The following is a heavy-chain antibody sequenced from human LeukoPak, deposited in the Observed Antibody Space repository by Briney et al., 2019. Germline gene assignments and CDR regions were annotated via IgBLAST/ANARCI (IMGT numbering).Heavy chain of an antibody. Sequence: SETLSLTCTVSGGSISSYYWSWIRQPPGKGLEWIGYIYTSGSTNYNPSLKSRVTISVDTSKNQFSLKLSSVTAADTAVYYYARPGSGWHYFDYWGQGTLVTVSS. V-gene: IGHV4-4*09. CDR3: ARPGSGWHYFDY. CDR1: GGSISSYY. J-gene: IGHJ4*02. CDR2: IYTSGST. D-gene: IGHD6-19*01.